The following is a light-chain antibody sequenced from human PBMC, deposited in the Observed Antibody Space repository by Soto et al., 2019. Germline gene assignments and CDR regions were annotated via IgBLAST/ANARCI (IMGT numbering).Light chain of an antibody. CDR2: DVS. CDR1: SSDVGGYNY. V-gene: IGLV2-14*01. J-gene: IGLJ2*01. Sequence: QSVLTQPASVSGSPGHSITISCTGTSSDVGGYNYVSWYQQHPGKAPKLMIYDVSNRTSGVSNRFSGSKSGNTASLTISGLQAEDEADYYCSSYTSSSPVVFGGGTKLTVL. CDR3: SSYTSSSPVV.